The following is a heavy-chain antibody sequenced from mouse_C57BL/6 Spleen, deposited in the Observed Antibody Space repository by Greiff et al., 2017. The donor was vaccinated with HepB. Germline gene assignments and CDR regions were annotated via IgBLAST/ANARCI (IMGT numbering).Heavy chain of an antibody. J-gene: IGHJ1*03. CDR1: GFSLTSYG. D-gene: IGHD2-3*01. V-gene: IGHV2-9*01. CDR2: IWGGGST. Sequence: VMLVESGPGLVAPSQSLSITCTVSGFSLTSYGVDWVRQPPGKGLEWLGVIWGGGSTNYNSALMSRLSISKDNYKSQVFLKMNSLQTDDTAMYYCAKHGEDGYYVGYFDVWGTGTTVTVSS. CDR3: AKHGEDGYYVGYFDV.